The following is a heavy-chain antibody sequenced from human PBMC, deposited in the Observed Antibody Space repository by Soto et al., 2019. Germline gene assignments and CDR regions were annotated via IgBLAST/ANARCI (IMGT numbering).Heavy chain of an antibody. CDR3: ARDLWGNWNHIDAFDI. Sequence: GASVKVSCKASGYTFSGYYMHCVRQAPGQGLEWMGWINPNTDVTNYAQRFQGRVTMTRDTSITTAYMELSRLRSDDTAVYYCARDLWGNWNHIDAFDIWGPGTTVTVSS. CDR1: GYTFSGYY. J-gene: IGHJ3*02. CDR2: INPNTDVT. D-gene: IGHD1-20*01. V-gene: IGHV1-2*02.